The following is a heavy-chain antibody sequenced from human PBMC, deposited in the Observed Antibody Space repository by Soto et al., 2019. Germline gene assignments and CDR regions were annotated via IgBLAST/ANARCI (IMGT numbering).Heavy chain of an antibody. D-gene: IGHD2-2*01. CDR1: GFTVSSNY. J-gene: IGHJ5*02. Sequence: GGSLRLSCAASGFTVSSNYMSWVRQAPGKGLEWVSVIYSGGSTYYADSVKGGFTISRHNSKNTLYLQMNSLRAEDTAVYYCARDRRYCSSTSCPSNWFDPWGQGTLVTVSS. CDR3: ARDRRYCSSTSCPSNWFDP. V-gene: IGHV3-53*04. CDR2: IYSGGST.